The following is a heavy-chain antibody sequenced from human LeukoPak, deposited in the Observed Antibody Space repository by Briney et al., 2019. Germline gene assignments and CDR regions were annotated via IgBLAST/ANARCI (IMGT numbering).Heavy chain of an antibody. CDR2: IYYSGST. V-gene: IGHV4-59*01. Sequence: SETLSLTCTVSGGSISSYYLSWIRQPPGKGLEWIGYIYYSGSTNYNPSLKSRVTISVDTSKNQFSLKLSSVTAADTAVYYCARDLIVGAAIYYMDVWGKGTTVTVSS. D-gene: IGHD1-26*01. CDR1: GGSISSYY. J-gene: IGHJ6*03. CDR3: ARDLIVGAAIYYMDV.